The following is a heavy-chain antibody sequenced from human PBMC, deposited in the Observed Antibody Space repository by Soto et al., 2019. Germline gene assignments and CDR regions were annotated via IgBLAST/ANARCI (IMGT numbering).Heavy chain of an antibody. CDR1: GYTFTSYY. V-gene: IGHV1-46*01. J-gene: IGHJ5*02. D-gene: IGHD3-22*01. CDR2: INPSGGST. CDR3: AREGGWDYYDSSGYFRNDPKNRNNWFDP. Sequence: GASVKVSCKASGYTFTSYYMHWVRQAPGQGLEWMGIINPSGGSTSYAQKFQGRVTMTRDTSTSTVYMELSSLRSEDTAVYYCAREGGWDYYDSSGYFRNDPKNRNNWFDPWGQGTLVTVSS.